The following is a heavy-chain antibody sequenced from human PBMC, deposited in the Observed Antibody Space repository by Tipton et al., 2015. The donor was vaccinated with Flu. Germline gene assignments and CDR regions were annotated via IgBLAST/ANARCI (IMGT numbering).Heavy chain of an antibody. D-gene: IGHD2-8*01. J-gene: IGHJ4*02. CDR1: EFSFNDAW. CDR2: IKSKEAGETT. Sequence: SLRLSCAASEFSFNDAWMSWVRQGPGRGLEWVGRIKSKEAGETTDYAAPVKGRFIISRDDSKNVLYLQMNSLKTEDTGVYYCSTPRGGINGAQPFDFWGQGTLVTVSS. CDR3: STPRGGINGAQPFDF. V-gene: IGHV3-15*01.